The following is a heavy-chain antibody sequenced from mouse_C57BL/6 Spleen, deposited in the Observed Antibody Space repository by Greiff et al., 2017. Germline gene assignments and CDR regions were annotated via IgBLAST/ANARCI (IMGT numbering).Heavy chain of an antibody. V-gene: IGHV14-3*01. D-gene: IGHD1-1*01. CDR2: IDPANGNT. Sequence: DVQLVESVAELVRPGASVKLSCTASGFNIKNTYMHWVKQRPEQGLEWIGRIDPANGNTKYATKFQGKATITADTSSNTAYLQLSSLTSADTAIYYCARKGDDYGSSYPFAYWGQGTLVTVSA. J-gene: IGHJ3*01. CDR3: ARKGDDYGSSYPFAY. CDR1: GFNIKNTY.